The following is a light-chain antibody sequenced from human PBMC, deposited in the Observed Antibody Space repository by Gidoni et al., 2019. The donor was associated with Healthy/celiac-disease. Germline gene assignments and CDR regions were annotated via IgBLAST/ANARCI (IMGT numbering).Light chain of an antibody. Sequence: EIVLTQSPATLSLSPGERATLSCRASQSVSSYLAWYQQKPGQAPRLLIYDASNRATGIPARFSGSGSGTDFTLTISSLEPEDFAIYYCQQRCNWPPITFXQXTRLEIK. J-gene: IGKJ5*01. CDR3: QQRCNWPPIT. CDR2: DAS. CDR1: QSVSSY. V-gene: IGKV3-11*01.